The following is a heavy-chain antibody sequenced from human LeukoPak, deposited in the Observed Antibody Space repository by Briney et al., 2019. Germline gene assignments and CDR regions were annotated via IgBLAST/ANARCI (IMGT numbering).Heavy chain of an antibody. J-gene: IGHJ4*02. V-gene: IGHV3-9*01. D-gene: IGHD3-22*01. CDR2: ISWNSGSI. CDR1: GFTFDDYA. CDR3: AKSDYYDSSGPFDY. Sequence: GRSLRLSCAASGFTFDDYAMHWVRQALGKDLEWVSGISWNSGSIGYADSVKGRFTISRDNAKNSLYLQMNSLRAEDTALYYCAKSDYYDSSGPFDYWGQGTLVTVSS.